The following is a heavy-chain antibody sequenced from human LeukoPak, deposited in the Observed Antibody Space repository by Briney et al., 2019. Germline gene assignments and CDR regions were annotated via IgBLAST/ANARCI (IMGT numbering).Heavy chain of an antibody. CDR2: ISSSSSYI. Sequence: PGGSLRLSCAASGFTFSSYSMNWVRQAPGKGLEWVSSISSSSSYIYYADSVKGRFTISRDNAKNSLYLQMNSLRAEDTAVYYCAREDGLWLQDNLYYYYYGMDVWGQGTTVTVSS. J-gene: IGHJ6*02. V-gene: IGHV3-21*04. D-gene: IGHD5-24*01. CDR1: GFTFSSYS. CDR3: AREDGLWLQDNLYYYYYGMDV.